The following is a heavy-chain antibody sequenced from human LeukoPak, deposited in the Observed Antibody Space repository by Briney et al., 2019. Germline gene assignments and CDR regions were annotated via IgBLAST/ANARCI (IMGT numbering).Heavy chain of an antibody. J-gene: IGHJ4*02. D-gene: IGHD2-2*01. CDR2: ISYDGSNT. CDR1: GFTFSTYA. V-gene: IGHV3-30-3*01. Sequence: PGGSLRLSCAASGFTFSTYAIHWVRRAPGKGLEWVAVISYDGSNTYYADSVKGRFTISRDNSKNTLYLQMTSLRAEDTAVYYCVRTYGYCSSTSCYVFDYWGQGTLVTVSS. CDR3: VRTYGYCSSTSCYVFDY.